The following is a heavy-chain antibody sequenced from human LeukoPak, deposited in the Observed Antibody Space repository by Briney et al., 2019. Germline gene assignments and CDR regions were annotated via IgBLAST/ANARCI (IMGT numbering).Heavy chain of an antibody. CDR1: GYTFTGYY. CDR2: INPNSGGT. Sequence: GASVKVSCKASGYTFTGYYMHWVRQAPGQGLEWMGWINPNSGGTNYAQKFQGRVTMTRDTSISTAYMELRRLRSDDTAVYYCARDITMVRGVASDYWGQGTLVTVSS. CDR3: ARDITMVRGVASDY. D-gene: IGHD3-10*01. J-gene: IGHJ4*02. V-gene: IGHV1-2*02.